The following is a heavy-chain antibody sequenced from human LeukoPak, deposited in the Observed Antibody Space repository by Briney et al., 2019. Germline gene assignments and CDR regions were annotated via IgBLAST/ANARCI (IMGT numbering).Heavy chain of an antibody. CDR1: GGSISSGGYS. CDR2: IYHSGST. J-gene: IGHJ4*02. D-gene: IGHD3-10*01. V-gene: IGHV4-30-2*01. Sequence: KTSETLSLTCAVSGGSISSGGYSWSWIRQPPGKGLEWIGYIYHSGSTYYNPSLKSRVTISVDRSKNQFSLKLSSVTAADTAVYYCARRAPIGEISYWGQGTLVTVSS. CDR3: ARRAPIGEISY.